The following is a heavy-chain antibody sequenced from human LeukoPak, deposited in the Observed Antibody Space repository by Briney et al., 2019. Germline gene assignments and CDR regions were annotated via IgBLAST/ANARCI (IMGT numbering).Heavy chain of an antibody. J-gene: IGHJ6*02. Sequence: ASVKVSCKASGYTFTSYDINWVRQATGQGLEWMGWMNPNRGNTGYAQKFQGRVTMTRNTSISTAYMELSSLRSEDTAVYYCARVYYYYDSSGYYYYYYGMDVWGQGTTVTVSS. D-gene: IGHD3-22*01. CDR2: MNPNRGNT. V-gene: IGHV1-8*01. CDR1: GYTFTSYD. CDR3: ARVYYYYDSSGYYYYYYGMDV.